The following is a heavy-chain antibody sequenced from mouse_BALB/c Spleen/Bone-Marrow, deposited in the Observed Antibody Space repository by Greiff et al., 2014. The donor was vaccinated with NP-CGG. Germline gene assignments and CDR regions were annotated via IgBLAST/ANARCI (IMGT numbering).Heavy chain of an antibody. CDR1: GYTFTSYW. CDR3: ARKGISTVIATAYYFDY. V-gene: IGHV1S132*01. D-gene: IGHD2-4*01. J-gene: IGHJ2*01. Sequence: LQESGAELVKPGASVKPSCKTSGYTFTSYWIQWVKQRPGQGLGWIGEIFPGTGTTYYNEKFKDKATLTIDTSSSTAYMQLSSLTSEDSAVYFCARKGISTVIATAYYFDYWGQGSTLTVSS. CDR2: IFPGTGTT.